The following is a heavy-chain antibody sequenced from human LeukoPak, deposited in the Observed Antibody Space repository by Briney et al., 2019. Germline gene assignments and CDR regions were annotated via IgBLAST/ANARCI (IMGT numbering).Heavy chain of an antibody. D-gene: IGHD4-17*01. V-gene: IGHV3-64*01. CDR2: ISSSGGST. CDR1: GFTFSSYA. Sequence: GGSLRLSCAASGFTFSSYAMHWVRQAPGKGLEYCSAISSSGGSTYYANSVKGRFTISRDNSKNTLYLQMGSLRAEDMAVYYCLREGDYGPFDYWGQGTLVTVSS. J-gene: IGHJ4*02. CDR3: LREGDYGPFDY.